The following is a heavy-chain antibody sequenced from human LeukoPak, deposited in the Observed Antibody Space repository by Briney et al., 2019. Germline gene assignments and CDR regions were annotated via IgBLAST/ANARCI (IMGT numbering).Heavy chain of an antibody. Sequence: ASVKLSCKASGYTFTGYYIHWVRQAPGQGLEWMGRISPDNGCTDYAQRLPGRVTVTRDTSISTAYMELTSLRSDDTAVHYCARDGRSGTNNRVAWFAPWGLGTRVTVSS. V-gene: IGHV1-2*06. J-gene: IGHJ5*02. CDR3: ARDGRSGTNNRVAWFAP. D-gene: IGHD3-10*01. CDR1: GYTFTGYY. CDR2: ISPDNGCT.